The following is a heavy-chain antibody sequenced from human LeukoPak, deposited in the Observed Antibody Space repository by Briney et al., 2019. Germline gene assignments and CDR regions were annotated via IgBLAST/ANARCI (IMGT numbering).Heavy chain of an antibody. D-gene: IGHD3-10*01. CDR1: GFTFSSYW. V-gene: IGHV3-74*01. Sequence: GGSLRLSCAASGFTFSSYWMHWVRQAPGKGLVWVSSINSGGSSTTYADSVKGRFTISRDNAKNTLFLQMNSLRAEDTAVYYCARDRGSTFDYWGQGTLVTVSS. CDR2: INSGGSST. J-gene: IGHJ4*02. CDR3: ARDRGSTFDY.